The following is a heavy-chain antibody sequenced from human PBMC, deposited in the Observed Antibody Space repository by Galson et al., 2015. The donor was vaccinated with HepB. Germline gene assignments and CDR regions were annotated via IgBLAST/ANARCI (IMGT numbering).Heavy chain of an antibody. V-gene: IGHV3-21*01. Sequence: SLRLSCAASGFTFSSYSMNWVRQAPGKGLEWVSSISSSSSYIYYADSVKGRFTISRDNAKNSLYLQMNSLRAEDTAVYYCARAPYSYGYIGYYFDYWGQGTLVTVSS. D-gene: IGHD5-18*01. CDR3: ARAPYSYGYIGYYFDY. CDR2: ISSSSSYI. CDR1: GFTFSSYS. J-gene: IGHJ4*02.